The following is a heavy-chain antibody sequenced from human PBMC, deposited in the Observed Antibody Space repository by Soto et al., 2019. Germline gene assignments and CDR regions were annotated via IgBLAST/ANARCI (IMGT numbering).Heavy chain of an antibody. CDR1: GFTLSSYA. CDR3: AKEVTSGSYSHYYYGVDV. CDR2: ISGSGNRT. J-gene: IGHJ6*02. V-gene: IGHV3-23*01. Sequence: EVQLLESGGGLVQPGGSLRLSCAASGFTLSSYAMSWVRQAPGKGLEWVSAISGSGNRTFHADSVKGRFTISRDNSKNALYLQMDSLRVEDTAVYYCAKEVTSGSYSHYYYGVDVWGQGTTVTVSS. D-gene: IGHD1-26*01.